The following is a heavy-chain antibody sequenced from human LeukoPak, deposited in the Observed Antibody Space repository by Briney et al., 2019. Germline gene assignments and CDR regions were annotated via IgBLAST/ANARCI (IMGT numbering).Heavy chain of an antibody. D-gene: IGHD3-10*01. CDR1: GFNFADHA. J-gene: IGHJ6*02. V-gene: IGHV3-23*01. CDR2: ISGISGSTT. Sequence: GGSLRLSCAASGFNFADHAMRWVRQAPGKGLEWVSAISGISGSTTIYADSVKGRFAVSRNNSRNTLFLQMNSLRAEDTAVYYCAKNYASGRGVPYAMDVWGQGTTVTVAS. CDR3: AKNYASGRGVPYAMDV.